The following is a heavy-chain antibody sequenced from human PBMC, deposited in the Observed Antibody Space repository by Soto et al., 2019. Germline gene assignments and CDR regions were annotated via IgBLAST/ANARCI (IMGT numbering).Heavy chain of an antibody. CDR1: GDSISSTSHY. CDR3: ASILITGTTPYYFDY. Sequence: QLQLQESGPRLVKPSETLSLTCTISGDSISSTSHYWGWIRQPPGKGLEWIGRLYYSGSTYYNPSLKSRSTMSVDTSKRQFSLKLSSVTAADTAVYYCASILITGTTPYYFDYWGQGTLVTVSS. CDR2: LYYSGST. V-gene: IGHV4-39*01. D-gene: IGHD1-20*01. J-gene: IGHJ4*02.